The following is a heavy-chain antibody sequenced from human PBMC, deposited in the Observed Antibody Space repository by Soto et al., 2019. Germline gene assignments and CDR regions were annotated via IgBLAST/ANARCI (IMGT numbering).Heavy chain of an antibody. CDR3: ARRRGAARQLYYYMDV. J-gene: IGHJ6*03. CDR2: INHSGST. Sequence: SETLSLTCAVYGVSFSGYYWSWIRQPPGKGLEWIGEINHSGSTNYNPSLKSRVTISVDTSKNQFSLKLSSVTAADTAVYYCARRRGAARQLYYYMDVWGKGTTVTVSS. D-gene: IGHD6-6*01. V-gene: IGHV4-34*01. CDR1: GVSFSGYY.